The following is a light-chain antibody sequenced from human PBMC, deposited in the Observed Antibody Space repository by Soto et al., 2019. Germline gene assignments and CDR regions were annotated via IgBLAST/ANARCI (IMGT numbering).Light chain of an antibody. CDR1: QSINSY. J-gene: IGKJ1*01. V-gene: IGKV1-39*01. CDR2: AAS. CDR3: QQSFSTPRT. Sequence: DIQMTQSPSSQSASVGDRVTITCRASQSINSYLNWYQRKPGKAPKLLIYAASSLQSGVPSRFSGSGSETDFTLTITSLQPDDFATYYCQQSFSTPRTFGQGTRVEI.